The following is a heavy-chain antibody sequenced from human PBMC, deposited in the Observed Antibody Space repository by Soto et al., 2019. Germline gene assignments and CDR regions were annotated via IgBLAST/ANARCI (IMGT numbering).Heavy chain of an antibody. D-gene: IGHD3-9*01. CDR2: IIPMFGTT. V-gene: IGHV1-69*06. Sequence: QVQLVQSGAEVKKPGSSVKVSCKASGGTFTNYTISWVRQAPGQGLDWMGGIIPMFGTTNHAQKFQGRVTIEANKLTTTAAPALSIMTSEDTAVYYCPIGIRLRYCDWPLEYLGQGALVTVPS. CDR3: PIGIRLRYCDWPLEY. CDR1: GGTFTNYT. J-gene: IGHJ4*02.